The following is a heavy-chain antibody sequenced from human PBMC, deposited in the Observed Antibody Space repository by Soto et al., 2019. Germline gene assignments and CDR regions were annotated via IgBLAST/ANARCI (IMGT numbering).Heavy chain of an antibody. D-gene: IGHD6-13*01. V-gene: IGHV3-30*03. Sequence: QVQLVESGGGVVQPGRSLRLSCAASGFTFSSYGMHWVRQAPGKGLEWVAVISYDGSNKYYADSVKGRFTISRDNAKNSLFLQMNSLRAEDTAVYYCASRHSSSWYAYWGQGTLVTVSS. CDR3: ASRHSSSWYAY. CDR2: ISYDGSNK. CDR1: GFTFSSYG. J-gene: IGHJ4*02.